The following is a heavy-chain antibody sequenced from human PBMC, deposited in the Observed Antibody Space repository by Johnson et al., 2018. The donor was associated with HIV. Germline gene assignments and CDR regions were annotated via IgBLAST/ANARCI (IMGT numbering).Heavy chain of an antibody. CDR2: ISYDGKNN. CDR3: ARQLGYYYDSSGYYAEPDDAFDI. D-gene: IGHD3-22*01. CDR1: GFTFSSYA. J-gene: IGHJ3*02. Sequence: QVQLVESGGGVVQPGRSLRLSCAASGFTFSSYAMHWVRQAPGKGLEWVAVISYDGKNNYYTGSVKGRFTSSRDNSKNTLYLQMNSLRDEDTAVYYCARQLGYYYDSSGYYAEPDDAFDIWGQGTTVTVSS. V-gene: IGHV3-30*04.